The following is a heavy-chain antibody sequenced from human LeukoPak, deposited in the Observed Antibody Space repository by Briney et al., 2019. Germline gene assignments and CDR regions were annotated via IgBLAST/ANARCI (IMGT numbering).Heavy chain of an antibody. V-gene: IGHV3-30*03. CDR1: GFTFSSYG. J-gene: IGHJ4*02. CDR2: ISYDGSNK. Sequence: GGSLRLSCAASGFTFSSYGMHWVRQAPGKGLEWVAFISYDGSNKYYADSVRGRFTISRDNSKNTLYLQMNSLRAEDTAVYYCARAKSYGYRGYYFDYWGQGTLVTVSS. D-gene: IGHD5-18*01. CDR3: ARAKSYGYRGYYFDY.